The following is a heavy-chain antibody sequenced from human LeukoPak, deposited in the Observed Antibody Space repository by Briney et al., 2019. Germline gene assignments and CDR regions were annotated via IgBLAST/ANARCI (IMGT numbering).Heavy chain of an antibody. D-gene: IGHD1-26*01. CDR3: AREGGSYRFFDY. Sequence: SETLSLTCTVSGGSISSYYWSRIRQPAGKGLEWIGRIHTNGNTNYNPSLKSRATMSADTSKNQFSLNVSSVTAADTAVYYCAREGGSYRFFDYWGQGTLVTVSS. J-gene: IGHJ4*02. CDR1: GGSISSYY. CDR2: IHTNGNT. V-gene: IGHV4-4*07.